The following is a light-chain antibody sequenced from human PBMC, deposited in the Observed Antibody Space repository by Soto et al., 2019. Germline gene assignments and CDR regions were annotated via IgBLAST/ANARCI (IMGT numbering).Light chain of an antibody. CDR2: HVS. CDR1: SSEVAGYNY. V-gene: IGLV2-14*01. Sequence: QSALTQPASVSGSPGQSITISCTGTSSEVAGYNYVSWYQQYPGKAPKLMIYHVSNRPSGVSNRFSGSKSGNSASLTISGLQAEDEADYYCSLYTSASTYVFGTGTKLTVL. J-gene: IGLJ1*01. CDR3: SLYTSASTYV.